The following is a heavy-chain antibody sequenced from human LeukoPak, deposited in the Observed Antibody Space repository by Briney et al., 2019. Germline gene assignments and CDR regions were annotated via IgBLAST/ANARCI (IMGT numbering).Heavy chain of an antibody. V-gene: IGHV4-59*01. D-gene: IGHD6-13*01. Sequence: PSETLSLTCTVSGGSISSYYRSWIRQPPGKGLEWIGYIYYSGSTNYNPSLKSRVTISVDTSKNQFSLKLSSVTAADTAVYYCARSRRAAAGTSTFDYWGQGTLVTVSS. CDR2: IYYSGST. CDR1: GGSISSYY. J-gene: IGHJ4*02. CDR3: ARSRRAAAGTSTFDY.